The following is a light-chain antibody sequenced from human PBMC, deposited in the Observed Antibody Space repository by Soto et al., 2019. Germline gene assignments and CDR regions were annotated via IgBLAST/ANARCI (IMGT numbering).Light chain of an antibody. CDR3: SSHTISSALQV. CDR1: ISDFVVYNY. J-gene: IGLJ1*01. V-gene: IGLV2-14*01. CDR2: GVS. Sequence: QSALTQSASVSGSPGQSITISCTGTISDFVVYNYVSWYQQHPGKAPKLMIYGVSNRPSGVSNRFSGSKSGNTASLTISGLQADDEADYYCSSHTISSALQVFGTGTKATVL.